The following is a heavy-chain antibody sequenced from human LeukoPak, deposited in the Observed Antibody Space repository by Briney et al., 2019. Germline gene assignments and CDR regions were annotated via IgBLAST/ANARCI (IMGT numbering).Heavy chain of an antibody. J-gene: IGHJ4*02. D-gene: IGHD6-25*01. CDR2: INHSGST. Sequence: SETLSLTCAVYGGSFSGYYWSWIRQHPGKGQEWIGEINHSGSTNYNPSLKSRVTISVDTSKNQFSLKLSSVTAADTAVYYCARHQAARGGPGWGQGTLVTVSS. CDR1: GGSFSGYY. CDR3: ARHQAARGGPG. V-gene: IGHV4-34*01.